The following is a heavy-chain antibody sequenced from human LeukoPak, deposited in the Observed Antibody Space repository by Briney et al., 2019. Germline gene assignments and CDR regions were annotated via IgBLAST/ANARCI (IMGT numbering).Heavy chain of an antibody. CDR3: ARVVGAAGYYYYYGMDV. D-gene: IGHD6-13*01. J-gene: IGHJ6*02. CDR2: IYYSGST. V-gene: IGHV4-30-4*01. CDR1: GGSVSSGDYY. Sequence: SETLSLTCTVSGGSVSSGDYYWSWIRQPPGKGLEWIGYIYYSGSTHYNPSLKSRVTISVDTSKNQFSLKLSSVTAADTAVYYCARVVGAAGYYYYYGMDVWGQGTTVTVSS.